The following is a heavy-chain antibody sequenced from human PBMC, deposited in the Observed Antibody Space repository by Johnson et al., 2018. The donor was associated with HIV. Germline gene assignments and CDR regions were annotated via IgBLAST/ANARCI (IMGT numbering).Heavy chain of an antibody. CDR2: VTGTGGDT. Sequence: VQLVESGGGLVQPGGSLRLSCAASGFTFSSYAMSWVRQAPGKGLEWVSGVTGTGGDTYYAESVKGRFTISRDNSKNTLYLQMNKLRADDTAVYYCAKEGADYNFWSGYSSNAFDIWGQGTMVTVSS. V-gene: IGHV3-23*04. CDR3: AKEGADYNFWSGYSSNAFDI. J-gene: IGHJ3*02. CDR1: GFTFSSYA. D-gene: IGHD3-3*01.